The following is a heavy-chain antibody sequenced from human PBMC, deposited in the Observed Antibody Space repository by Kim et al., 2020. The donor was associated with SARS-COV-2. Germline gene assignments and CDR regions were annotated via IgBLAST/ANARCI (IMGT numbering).Heavy chain of an antibody. V-gene: IGHV4-34*01. D-gene: IGHD3-10*01. CDR3: SRGRYYYGSGSYGGNFDY. J-gene: IGHJ4*01. CDR1: GGSFSGYY. Sequence: SETLSLTCAVYGGSFSGYYWSWIRQPPGKGLEWIGEINHSGSTNYNPSLKSRVTISVDTSKNQFSLKLSSVTAADTAVYYCSRGRYYYGSGSYGGNFDY. CDR2: INHSGST.